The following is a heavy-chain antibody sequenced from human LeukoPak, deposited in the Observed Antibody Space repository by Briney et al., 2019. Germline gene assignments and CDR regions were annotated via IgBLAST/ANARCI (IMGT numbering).Heavy chain of an antibody. Sequence: AGGSLRLSCAASGFTFDDYGMNWVRQAPGKGLEWVSYISSSGSTIYYADSVKGRFTISRDNAKNSLYLQMNSLRAEDTAVYYCASPDCSGGSCYPEDDAFDIWGQGTMVTVSS. CDR3: ASPDCSGGSCYPEDDAFDI. J-gene: IGHJ3*02. D-gene: IGHD2-15*01. CDR2: ISSSGSTI. V-gene: IGHV3-48*03. CDR1: GFTFDDYG.